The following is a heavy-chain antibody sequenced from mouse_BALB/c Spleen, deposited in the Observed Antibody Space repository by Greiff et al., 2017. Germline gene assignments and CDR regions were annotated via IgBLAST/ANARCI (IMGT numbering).Heavy chain of an antibody. CDR1: GFTFSNYW. Sequence: EVMLVESGGGLVQPGGSMKLSCVASGFTFSNYWMNWVRQSPEKGLEWVAEIRLKSNNYATHYAESVKGRFTISRDDSKSSVYLQMNNLRAEDTGIYYCTRRRDSAWFAYWGQGTLVTVSA. V-gene: IGHV6-6*02. J-gene: IGHJ3*01. CDR2: IRLKSNNYAT. CDR3: TRRRDSAWFAY.